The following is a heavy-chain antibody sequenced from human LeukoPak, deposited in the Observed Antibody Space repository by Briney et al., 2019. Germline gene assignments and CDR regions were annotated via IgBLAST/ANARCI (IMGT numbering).Heavy chain of an antibody. D-gene: IGHD3-10*01. J-gene: IGHJ4*02. CDR3: ARGPLLWFGEFSYYFDY. V-gene: IGHV6-1*01. CDR2: TYYRSKWYN. Sequence: SQTLSLTCAISGDSVSSNSAAWNWIRQSPSRGLEWLGRTYYRSKWYNDYAVSVKSRITINPDTSKNQFSLQLNSVTPEDTAVYYCARGPLLWFGEFSYYFDYWGQGTLVTVSS. CDR1: GDSVSSNSAA.